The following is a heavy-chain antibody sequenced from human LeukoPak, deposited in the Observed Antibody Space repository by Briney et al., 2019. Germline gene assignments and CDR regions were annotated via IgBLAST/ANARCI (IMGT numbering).Heavy chain of an antibody. Sequence: EASVKVSCKASGYTFTNYDITWVRQAPGQGLEWMGWISAYNDNTNFAQKLQGRVTMTTDTSTSTAYMELRSLRSDDTAVYYCARSDVMDAWGQGTTVTVSS. J-gene: IGHJ6*02. CDR3: ARSDVMDA. CDR2: ISAYNDNT. V-gene: IGHV1-18*01. CDR1: GYTFTNYD.